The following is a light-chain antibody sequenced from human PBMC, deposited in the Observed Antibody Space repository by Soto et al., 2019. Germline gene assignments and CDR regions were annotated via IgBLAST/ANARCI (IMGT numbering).Light chain of an antibody. CDR2: GAS. V-gene: IGKV3-15*01. CDR3: QKYNRWLWT. Sequence: EIVMTQSPATLSVSPGEGATLSCRASQSVSSKLAWYQQKPGQAPRLLIYGASTRATGIPARFSGSGSGTEFTLIISSLQSEDSAVYYCQKYNRWLWTFGQGTKVEIK. CDR1: QSVSSK. J-gene: IGKJ1*01.